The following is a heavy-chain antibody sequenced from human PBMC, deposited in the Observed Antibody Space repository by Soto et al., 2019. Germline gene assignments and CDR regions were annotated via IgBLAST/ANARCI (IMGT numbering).Heavy chain of an antibody. CDR3: ARGRYGDY. CDR2: ISAHNGNT. V-gene: IGHV1-18*01. Sequence: QVHLVQSGAEVKKPGASVKVSCKASGYTFTSYGITWVRQAPGQGLEWMGWISAHNGNTDYAQKLQGRVIVTRDTSSRPAYMELRRLSSDDTAVYDCARGRYGDYWGQGALVTVSS. J-gene: IGHJ4*02. D-gene: IGHD1-1*01. CDR1: GYTFTSYG.